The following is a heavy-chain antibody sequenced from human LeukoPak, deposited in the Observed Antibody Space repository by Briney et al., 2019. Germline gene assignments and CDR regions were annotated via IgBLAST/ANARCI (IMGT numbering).Heavy chain of an antibody. CDR3: ARVLYGSGDY. Sequence: PSETLSLTCAVYGGSFSGYYWSWIRQPPGKGLEWIGEINHSGSTNYNPSLKSRVTISVDTSKNQFSLKLSSVTAADTAVYYCARVLYGSGDYWGQGTLVTVSS. J-gene: IGHJ4*02. CDR1: GGSFSGYY. V-gene: IGHV4-34*01. D-gene: IGHD3-3*01. CDR2: INHSGST.